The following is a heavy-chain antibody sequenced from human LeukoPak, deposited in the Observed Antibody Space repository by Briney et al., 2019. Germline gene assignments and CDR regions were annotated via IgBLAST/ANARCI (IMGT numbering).Heavy chain of an antibody. J-gene: IGHJ6*02. CDR2: ISYDGSNK. Sequence: PGWSLRLSCAASGFTFSSYGMHWVRQAPGKGLEWVAVISYDGSNKYYADSVKGRFTISRDNSKNTLYLQMNSLRAEDTAVYYCAKGKSQLWDDYYYYGMDVWGQGTTVTVSS. CDR1: GFTFSSYG. CDR3: AKGKSQLWDDYYYYGMDV. V-gene: IGHV3-30*18. D-gene: IGHD5-18*01.